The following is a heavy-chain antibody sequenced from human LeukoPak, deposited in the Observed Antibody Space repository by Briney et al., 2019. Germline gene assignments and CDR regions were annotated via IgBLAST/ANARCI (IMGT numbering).Heavy chain of an antibody. CDR3: TSLVGATTSGWFDP. D-gene: IGHD1-26*01. CDR1: GFSFSTSG. V-gene: IGHV3-48*02. CDR2: ISRSSSTI. Sequence: GGSLRLSCAASGFSFSTSGMNWVRQATGKGLEWISYISRSSSTIYYADSVKGRFTISRDSAKNSLYLHMNSLRDEDTAIYYCTSLVGATTSGWFDPWGQGILVIVSS. J-gene: IGHJ5*02.